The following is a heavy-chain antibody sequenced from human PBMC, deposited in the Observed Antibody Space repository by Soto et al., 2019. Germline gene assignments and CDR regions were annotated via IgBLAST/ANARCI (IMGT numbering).Heavy chain of an antibody. V-gene: IGHV3-53*01. CDR3: ATLKWEPTRGDAFDI. J-gene: IGHJ3*02. CDR1: VFTVSSNY. CDR2: IYSGGST. D-gene: IGHD1-26*01. Sequence: QAGWSLRLSCASSVFTVSSNYMSWVRQAPGKGLEWVSVIYSGGSTYYADSVKGRFTISRDNSKNTLYLQMNSLRAEDTAVYYCATLKWEPTRGDAFDIWGQGTMVTVSS.